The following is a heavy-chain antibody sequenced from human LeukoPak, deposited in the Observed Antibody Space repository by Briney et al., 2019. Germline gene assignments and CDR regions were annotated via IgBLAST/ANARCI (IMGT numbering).Heavy chain of an antibody. V-gene: IGHV3-74*01. CDR2: INRDATIT. D-gene: IGHD1-26*01. CDR3: ARYGGSYLDY. J-gene: IGHJ4*02. Sequence: GGSLRLSCAASGFTFSGYWMHWVRQAPGKGLVWVSRINRDATITNYADSVKGRFSISRDNAKNSLYLQMNSLRAEDTAVYFCARYGGSYLDYWGQGTLVTVSS. CDR1: GFTFSGYW.